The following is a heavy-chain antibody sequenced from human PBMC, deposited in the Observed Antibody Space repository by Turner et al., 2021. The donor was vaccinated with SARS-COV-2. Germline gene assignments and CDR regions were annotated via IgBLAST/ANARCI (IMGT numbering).Heavy chain of an antibody. J-gene: IGHJ4*02. CDR2: ISYDVSNK. Sequence: QGQLVESGGGVVQPGTSLRPSCAASGFTFSSYAMHWVRQAPGKGLEWVAVISYDVSNKYYADSVKGRITISRDNSKNTLYLQMNSLRAEDTAVYYCARDLVATTQLFDYWGQGTLVTVSS. CDR1: GFTFSSYA. V-gene: IGHV3-30-3*01. CDR3: ARDLVATTQLFDY. D-gene: IGHD5-12*01.